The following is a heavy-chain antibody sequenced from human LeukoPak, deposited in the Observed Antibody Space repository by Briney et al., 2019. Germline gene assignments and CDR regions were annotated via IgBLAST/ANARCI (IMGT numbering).Heavy chain of an antibody. CDR3: ARWLVRTYYFDY. CDR1: GFTFSSYG. CDR2: IWYDGSNK. J-gene: IGHJ4*02. V-gene: IGHV3-33*01. Sequence: GGPLRLSCAASGFTFSSYGMHWVRQAPGKGLEWVAVIWYDGSNKYYADSVEGRFTISRDNSKNTLYLQMNSLRAEDTAVYYCARWLVRTYYFDYWGQGTLVTVSS. D-gene: IGHD6-19*01.